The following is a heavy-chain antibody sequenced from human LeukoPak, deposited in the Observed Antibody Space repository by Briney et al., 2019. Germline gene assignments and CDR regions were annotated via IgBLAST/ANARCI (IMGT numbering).Heavy chain of an antibody. V-gene: IGHV1-3*01. CDR1: GYTFTSYA. J-gene: IGHJ4*02. D-gene: IGHD3-16*01. CDR3: ARDLGESTFDY. Sequence: GASVKVSFKASGYTFTSYAMHWVRQAPGQGREWMGWINAGNGNTKYSQKFQGRVPITRDTSASTAYMELSSLRSEDTAVYYCARDLGESTFDYWGQGTLVTVSS. CDR2: INAGNGNT.